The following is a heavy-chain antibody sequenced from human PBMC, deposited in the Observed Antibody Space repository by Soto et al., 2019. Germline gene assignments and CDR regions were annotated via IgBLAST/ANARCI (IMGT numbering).Heavy chain of an antibody. Sequence: EVQLLESGGGLVQPGGSLRLSCAPSGFTFSTYAMSWVRQAPGKGLEWVSAISGSGGSTFYADSVKGRFTISRDNSNNTLCLHMNSLRAEDTAVYYCAKVNLGGLPTGMTYFDDWGQGALVTVSS. D-gene: IGHD1-1*01. V-gene: IGHV3-23*01. CDR1: GFTFSTYA. J-gene: IGHJ4*02. CDR3: AKVNLGGLPTGMTYFDD. CDR2: ISGSGGST.